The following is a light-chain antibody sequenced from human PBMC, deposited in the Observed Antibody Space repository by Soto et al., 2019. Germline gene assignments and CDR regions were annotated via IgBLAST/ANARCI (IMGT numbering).Light chain of an antibody. CDR3: SSLAADYTYV. J-gene: IGLJ1*01. Sequence: QSALTQPPSASGSPGQSVTISCTGTSSDVGRFNFVSWYQQHPGKAPKLMIFEVSKRPSGVPDRFSGSKSGNTASLTVSGLQAEDEADYYCSSLAADYTYVFGTGTKVTVL. V-gene: IGLV2-8*01. CDR2: EVS. CDR1: SSDVGRFNF.